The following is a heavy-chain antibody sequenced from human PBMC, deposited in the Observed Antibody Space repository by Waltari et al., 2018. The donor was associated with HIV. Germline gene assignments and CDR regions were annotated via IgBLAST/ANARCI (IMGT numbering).Heavy chain of an antibody. CDR2: ISNDGSSK. CDR3: ASPFYSDSTTYYYGLDY. CDR1: GFTFSRFG. V-gene: IGHV3-30-3*01. J-gene: IGHJ4*02. D-gene: IGHD3-22*01. Sequence: QVQLVESGGGVVQPGRSRRLPCAASGFTFSRFGMHWVRQAPGKGLEWVAVISNDGSSKYYADSVKGRFTISRDNSKNTLYLHMNSRRAEDTAVYYCASPFYSDSTTYYYGLDYWGQGTLVTVSS.